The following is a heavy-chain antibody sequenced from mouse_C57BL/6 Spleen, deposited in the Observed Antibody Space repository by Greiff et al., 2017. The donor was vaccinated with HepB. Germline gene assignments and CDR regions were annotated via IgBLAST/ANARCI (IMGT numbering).Heavy chain of an antibody. J-gene: IGHJ4*01. CDR3: APIGWDY. V-gene: IGHV3-6*01. CDR2: ISYDGSN. Sequence: EVKLMESGPGLVKPSQSLSLTCSVTGYSITSGYYWNWIRQFPGNKLEWMGYISYDGSNNYNPSLKNRISITRDTSKNLFFLKLNSVTTEDTATYYCAPIGWDYWGQGTSVTVSS. D-gene: IGHD2-14*01. CDR1: GYSITSGYY.